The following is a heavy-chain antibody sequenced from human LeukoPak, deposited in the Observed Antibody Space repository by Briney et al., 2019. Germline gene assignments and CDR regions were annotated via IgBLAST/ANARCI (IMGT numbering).Heavy chain of an antibody. D-gene: IGHD3-9*01. CDR1: GYTFTGYY. V-gene: IGHV1-2*02. J-gene: IGHJ4*02. CDR2: INPNSGGT. Sequence: ASVKVSCKASGYTFTGYYMHWVRQAPGQGLEWMGWINPNSGGTNYAQKFQGRVTMTRDTSISTAYMELSRPRSDDTAVYYCARGDDILVPLRSWGQGTLVTVSS. CDR3: ARGDDILVPLRS.